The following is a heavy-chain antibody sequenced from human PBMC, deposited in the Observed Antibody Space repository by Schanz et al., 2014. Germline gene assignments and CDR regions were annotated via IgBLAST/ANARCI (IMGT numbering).Heavy chain of an antibody. D-gene: IGHD2-2*01. CDR1: GGTFSSYT. J-gene: IGHJ6*01. CDR2: IISILGIP. V-gene: IGHV1-69*02. CDR3: PTIWVNASLCLSLNRRGLERTNDV. Sequence: KVSCKASGGTFSSYTISWVRQAPGQGLEWMGRIISILGIPNYAQKFQGRVTFTADKSTRSAYLELCRLKAEHTPLSHCPTIWVNASLCLSLNRRGLERTNDV.